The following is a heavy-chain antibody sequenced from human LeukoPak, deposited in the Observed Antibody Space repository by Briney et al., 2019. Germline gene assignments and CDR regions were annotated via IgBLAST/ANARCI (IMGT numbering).Heavy chain of an antibody. V-gene: IGHV4-59*01. Sequence: ETLSLTCTVSGGSISSYYWSWIRQPPGKGLEWIGYIYYSGSTNYNPSLKSRVTISVDTSKNQFSLKLRSVTAADTAVYYCARVTGYVIEDYFDYWGQGTLVTVSS. J-gene: IGHJ4*02. D-gene: IGHD3-22*01. CDR2: IYYSGST. CDR3: ARVTGYVIEDYFDY. CDR1: GGSISSYY.